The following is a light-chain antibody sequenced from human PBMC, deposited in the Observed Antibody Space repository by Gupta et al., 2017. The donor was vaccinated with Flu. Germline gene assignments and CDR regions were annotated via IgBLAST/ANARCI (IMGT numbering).Light chain of an antibody. V-gene: IGLV1-51*02. CDR1: SANIGTNY. CDR3: ATWDSSLGDDVL. CDR2: QNS. J-gene: IGLJ2*01. Sequence: SANIGTNYVSWYQQLPGAAPRLLIYQNSQRPSGIPDRFSGSKSGTSASLGITGLQSADEADYCCATWDSSLGDDVLFGGGTKLTVL.